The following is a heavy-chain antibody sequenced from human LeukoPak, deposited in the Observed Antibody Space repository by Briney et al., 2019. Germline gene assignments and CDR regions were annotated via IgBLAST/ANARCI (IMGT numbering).Heavy chain of an antibody. CDR1: GFTFDDYG. CDR2: INWNGGRA. Sequence: GGSLRLSCAASGFTFDDYGMSWVRQAPGKGLEWVSGINWNGGRAGHADSVKGRFTISRDNAKNSLYLQMNSLRAEDTALYYCATYYYGSGSYGYYYYYMDVWGKGTTVTVSS. J-gene: IGHJ6*03. CDR3: ATYYYGSGSYGYYYYYMDV. D-gene: IGHD3-10*01. V-gene: IGHV3-20*04.